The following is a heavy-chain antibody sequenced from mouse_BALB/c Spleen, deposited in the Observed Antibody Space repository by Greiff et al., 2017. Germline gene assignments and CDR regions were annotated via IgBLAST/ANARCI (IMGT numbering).Heavy chain of an antibody. D-gene: IGHD1-3*01. CDR2: ISSGGGST. CDR1: GFAFSSYD. V-gene: IGHV5-12-1*01. J-gene: IGHJ4*01. Sequence: EVKLMESGGGLVKPGGSLKLSCAASGFAFSSYDMSWVRQTPEKRLEWVAYISSGGGSTYYPDTVKGRFTISRDNAKNTLYLQMSSLKSEDTAMYYCARSGSFYAMDYWGQGTSVTVSS. CDR3: ARSGSFYAMDY.